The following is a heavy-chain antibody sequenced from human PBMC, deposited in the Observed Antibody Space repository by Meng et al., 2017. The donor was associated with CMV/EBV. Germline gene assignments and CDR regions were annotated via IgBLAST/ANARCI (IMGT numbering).Heavy chain of an antibody. J-gene: IGHJ6*02. D-gene: IGHD3-3*01. V-gene: IGHV4-34*01. CDR2: INHSGST. CDR1: GGSFSGYY. Sequence: GSLRLSCAVYGGSFSGYYWSWIRQPPGKGLEWIGEINHSGSTNYNPSLKSRVTISVDTSKNQFSLKLSSVTAADTAVYYCARVGMDYDFWSGDNRNYYGMDVWGQGTTVTVSS. CDR3: ARVGMDYDFWSGDNRNYYGMDV.